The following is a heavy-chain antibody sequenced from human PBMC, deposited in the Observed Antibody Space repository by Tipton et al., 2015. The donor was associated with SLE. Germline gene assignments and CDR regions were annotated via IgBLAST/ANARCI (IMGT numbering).Heavy chain of an antibody. D-gene: IGHD4-11*01. Sequence: LSLTCGVSGGSFRGYYWSWIRQSPGKGLDWVSAISGSGGSTYYADSVKGRLTISRDNSKNTLYLQMNSQRAEDTAVYYRAHNYAEESRGQGGLGTVAS. CDR2: ISGSGGST. CDR1: GGSFRGYY. V-gene: IGHV3-23*01. CDR3: AHNYAEES. J-gene: IGHJ4*02.